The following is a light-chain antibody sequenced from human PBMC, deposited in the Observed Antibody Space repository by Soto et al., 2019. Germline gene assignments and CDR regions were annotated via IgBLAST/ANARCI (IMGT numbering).Light chain of an antibody. J-gene: IGKJ2*01. CDR1: QSISSW. V-gene: IGKV1-5*03. Sequence: DIQMTQSPSTLSSSVGDRVTITCRASQSISSWLAWYQQKPGQAPKLLIYNASNLQSGIASRFRGSGSGTEFTLTLSSLQLDDYDTSFCQQYQVCPCIFGQGTKME. CDR3: QQYQVCPCI. CDR2: NAS.